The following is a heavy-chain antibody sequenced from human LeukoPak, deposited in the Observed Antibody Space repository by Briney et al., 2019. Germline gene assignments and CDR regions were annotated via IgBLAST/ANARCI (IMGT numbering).Heavy chain of an antibody. CDR2: ISSSGSTI. D-gene: IGHD3-22*01. CDR1: GFTFSDYY. J-gene: IGHJ4*02. V-gene: IGHV3-11*01. Sequence: GGSLRLSCAASGFTFSDYYMSWIRQAPGKGLEWVSYISSSGSTIYYADSVKGRFTISRDNAKNSLYLRMNSLRAEDTAVYYCARYYYDSSGYLVGVFDYWGQGTLVTVSS. CDR3: ARYYYDSSGYLVGVFDY.